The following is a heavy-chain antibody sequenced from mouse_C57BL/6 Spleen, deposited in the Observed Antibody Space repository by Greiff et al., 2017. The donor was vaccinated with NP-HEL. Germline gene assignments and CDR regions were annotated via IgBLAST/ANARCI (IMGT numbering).Heavy chain of an antibody. J-gene: IGHJ4*01. CDR1: GYSITSDY. D-gene: IGHD1-1*01. CDR3: ARSPYYGSSYPYAMDY. Sequence: EVKLVESGPGLAKPSQTLSLTCSVTGYSITSDYWNWIRKFPGNKLEYMGYISYSGSTYYNPSLKSRISITRDTSKNQYYLQLNSVTTEDTATYYCARSPYYGSSYPYAMDYWGQGTSVTVSS. CDR2: ISYSGST. V-gene: IGHV3-8*01.